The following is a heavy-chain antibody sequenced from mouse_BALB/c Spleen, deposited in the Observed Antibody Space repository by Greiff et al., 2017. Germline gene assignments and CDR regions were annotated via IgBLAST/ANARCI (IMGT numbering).Heavy chain of an antibody. CDR1: GYTFTDYN. CDR3: ARNYYGSSYEGLFAMDY. V-gene: IGHV1-18*01. J-gene: IGHJ4*01. D-gene: IGHD1-1*01. Sequence: EVHLVESGPELVKPGASVKIPCKASGYTFTDYNMDWVKQSHGKSLEWIGDINPNNGGTIYNQKFKGKATLTVDKSSSTAYIELRSLTSEDTAVYYCARNYYGSSYEGLFAMDYWGQGTSVTVSS. CDR2: INPNNGGT.